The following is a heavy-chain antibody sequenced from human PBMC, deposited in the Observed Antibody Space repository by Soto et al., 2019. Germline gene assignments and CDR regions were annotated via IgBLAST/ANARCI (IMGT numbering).Heavy chain of an antibody. CDR1: GFTFSSYA. CDR3: AKDRSSTTIDAFDI. Sequence: GGSLRLSCAASGFTFSSYAMSWVRQAPGKGLEWVSGISNSGGSTYYADSVKGRFTISRDNSKNTLCLQMNSLRAEDTAVYYCAKDRSSTTIDAFDIWGQGTVVTVSS. V-gene: IGHV3-23*01. CDR2: ISNSGGST. D-gene: IGHD4-17*01. J-gene: IGHJ3*02.